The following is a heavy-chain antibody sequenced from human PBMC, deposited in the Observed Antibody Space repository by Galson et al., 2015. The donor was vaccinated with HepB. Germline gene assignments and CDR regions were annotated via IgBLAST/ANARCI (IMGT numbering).Heavy chain of an antibody. D-gene: IGHD2-2*01. CDR2: IIPIFGTA. Sequence: SVKVSCKASGGTFSSYAISWVRQAPGQGLEWMGGIIPIFGTANYAQKFQGRVTITADESTSTAYMELSSLRSEDTAVYYCAREAVVVPAAIVGAGFYYYMDVWGKGTTVTVSS. V-gene: IGHV1-69*13. J-gene: IGHJ6*03. CDR1: GGTFSSYA. CDR3: AREAVVVPAAIVGAGFYYYMDV.